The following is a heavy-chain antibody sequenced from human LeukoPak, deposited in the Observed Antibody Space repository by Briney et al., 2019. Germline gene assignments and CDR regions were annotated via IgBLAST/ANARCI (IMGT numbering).Heavy chain of an antibody. V-gene: IGHV4-61*02. CDR2: ISSSGST. CDR3: ARESTVTGLFDY. Sequence: SETLSLTCTVSGDSISSGDYYWSWIRQPAGKGLEWIGRISSSGSTNYNPSLKSRVTISVDTSKNQFSLKLSSVTAADTAVYYCARESTVTGLFDYWGQGTLVTVSS. J-gene: IGHJ4*02. D-gene: IGHD4-17*01. CDR1: GDSISSGDYY.